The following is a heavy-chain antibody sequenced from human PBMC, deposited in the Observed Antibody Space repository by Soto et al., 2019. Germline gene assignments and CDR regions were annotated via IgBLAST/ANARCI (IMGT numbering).Heavy chain of an antibody. V-gene: IGHV4-31*03. CDR1: GGSISSGGYY. Sequence: PSETLSLTCTVSGGSISSGGYYWSWIRQHPGKGLEWIGYIYYSGSTYYNPSLKSRVTISVDTSKNQFSLKLSSVTAADTAVHYCARDNVAHFDYWGQGTLVTVSS. CDR2: IYYSGST. J-gene: IGHJ4*02. CDR3: ARDNVAHFDY. D-gene: IGHD2-21*01.